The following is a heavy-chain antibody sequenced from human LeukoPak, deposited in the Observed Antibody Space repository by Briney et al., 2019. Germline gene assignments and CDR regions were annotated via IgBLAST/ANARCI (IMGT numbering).Heavy chain of an antibody. CDR2: IYYTGST. CDR3: ARLHYGGNYGYYYYYMDV. J-gene: IGHJ6*03. Sequence: SETLSLTCTVSGYFISSGYYWGWIRQPPGKGLEWIGSIYYTGSTYYNPSLKSRVTISVDTSKNQFSLKLSSVTAADTAVYYCARLHYGGNYGYYYYYMDVWGKGTTVTISS. D-gene: IGHD4-23*01. V-gene: IGHV4-38-2*02. CDR1: GYFISSGYY.